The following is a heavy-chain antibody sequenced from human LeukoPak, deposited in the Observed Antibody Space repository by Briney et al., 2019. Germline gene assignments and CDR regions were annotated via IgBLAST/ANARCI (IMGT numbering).Heavy chain of an antibody. V-gene: IGHV1-2*04. Sequence: ASVKVSCKASGYTFTGYYMHWVRHAPGQGLEWMGWINPNSGGTNYAQKFQGWVTMTRDTSISTAYMELSRLRSDDTAVYYCARGPVITIFGVVIIETYYYYGMDVWGQGTTVTVSS. CDR1: GYTFTGYY. D-gene: IGHD3-3*01. J-gene: IGHJ6*02. CDR2: INPNSGGT. CDR3: ARGPVITIFGVVIIETYYYYGMDV.